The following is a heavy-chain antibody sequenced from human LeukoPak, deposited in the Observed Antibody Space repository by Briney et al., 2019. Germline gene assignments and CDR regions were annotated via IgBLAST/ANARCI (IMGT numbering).Heavy chain of an antibody. V-gene: IGHV4-39*01. J-gene: IGHJ4*02. Sequence: SETLSLTCTVSGGSISFSTYYWGWIRQPPGKGLDWIGSIYYSGNTYYNPSLKSRVTILVDTSKNQFSLKLRSVTAADTAVYYCARLSSGSHPNFDYWGQGTLVTVSS. D-gene: IGHD3-22*01. CDR3: ARLSSGSHPNFDY. CDR2: IYYSGNT. CDR1: GGSISFSTYY.